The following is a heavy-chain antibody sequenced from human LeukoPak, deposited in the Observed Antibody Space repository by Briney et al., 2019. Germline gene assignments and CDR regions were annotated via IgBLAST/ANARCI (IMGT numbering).Heavy chain of an antibody. CDR2: ISSSGSTI. D-gene: IGHD3-22*01. V-gene: IGHV3-48*03. CDR1: GFTFSSYE. Sequence: PGGSLRLSCAASGFTFSSYEMNWVRQATEKGLEWVSSISSSGSTIYYADSVKGRSTISRDNAKNSLYLQMNNLRAEDKAVYYCAREVHYYDSSGYFSNWFDPWGQGTLVSVSS. J-gene: IGHJ5*02. CDR3: AREVHYYDSSGYFSNWFDP.